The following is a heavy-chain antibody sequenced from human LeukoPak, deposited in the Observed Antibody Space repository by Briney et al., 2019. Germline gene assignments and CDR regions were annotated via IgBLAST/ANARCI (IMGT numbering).Heavy chain of an antibody. V-gene: IGHV3-21*01. D-gene: IGHD6-13*01. CDR3: TKSRSSWSDDTFDI. Sequence: GGSLRLSCVASGFTFSGYGMFWVRQAPGKGLEWISSISIGGTYIYYADPVKGRFTISRNNAKNSLYLQMNSLKADDTAVYYCTKSRSSWSDDTFDIWGQGTMVTVSS. CDR1: GFTFSGYG. J-gene: IGHJ3*02. CDR2: ISIGGTYI.